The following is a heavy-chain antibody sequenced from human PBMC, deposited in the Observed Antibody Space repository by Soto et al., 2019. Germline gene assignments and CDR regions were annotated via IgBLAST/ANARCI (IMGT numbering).Heavy chain of an antibody. CDR3: ARCYDSGSYYNPQGY. J-gene: IGHJ4*02. V-gene: IGHV3-20*04. Sequence: EVQLVESGGGVVRPGGSLRLSCAASGFTFDNYGMTWVRQVPGKGLEWVSGINWNGGSTGYADSVKGRFTISRDNAKNSLYLQMDSLRAEDTALYYCARCYDSGSYYNPQGYWGQGTLVTVSS. CDR1: GFTFDNYG. CDR2: INWNGGST. D-gene: IGHD3-10*01.